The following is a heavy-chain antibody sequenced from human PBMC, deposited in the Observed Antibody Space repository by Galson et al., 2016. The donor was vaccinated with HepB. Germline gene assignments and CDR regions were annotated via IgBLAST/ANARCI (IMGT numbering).Heavy chain of an antibody. CDR2: ISSSSSSNI. J-gene: IGHJ2*01. D-gene: IGHD3-3*01. V-gene: IGHV3-48*02. CDR1: GFTFSNYS. CDR3: ARVRLRFLEWLPQDDWYFDL. Sequence: SLRLSCAGSGFTFSNYSMNWVRQAPGKGLEWVSDISSSSSSNIYYADSVQGRFTISRDNAKNSLYLQMNSLRDEDTAVYYCARVRLRFLEWLPQDDWYFDLWGRGTLVTVSS.